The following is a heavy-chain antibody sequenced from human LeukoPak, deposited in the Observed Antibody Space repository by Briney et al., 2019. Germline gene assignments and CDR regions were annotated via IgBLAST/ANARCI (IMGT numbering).Heavy chain of an antibody. J-gene: IGHJ1*01. CDR2: ISSNGGNT. CDR3: ARGDYYDSSGYSQYFQH. CDR1: GFTFSSYA. Sequence: GGSLRLSCAASGFTFSSYAMHWVRQAPGKGLEYVSAISSNGGNTYYANSVKGRFTISRDNSKNTLYLQMGSLRAEDMAVYYCARGDYYDSSGYSQYFQHWGQGTLVTVSS. V-gene: IGHV3-64*01. D-gene: IGHD3-22*01.